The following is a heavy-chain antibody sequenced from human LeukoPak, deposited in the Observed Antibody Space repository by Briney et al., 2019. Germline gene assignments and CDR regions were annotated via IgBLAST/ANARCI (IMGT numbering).Heavy chain of an antibody. V-gene: IGHV5-51*01. J-gene: IGHJ4*02. CDR3: ARGKREFPGSGSYSTHFEY. CDR2: IYPDDSDI. Sequence: GESLKISCKASGYSFTNYWIGWVRRMPGKGLEWMGIIYPDDSDIRYSPSFQGQVTMSADKSIRTAYLHWSSLKASDTAMYYCARGKREFPGSGSYSTHFEYWGQGTLVTVSS. CDR1: GYSFTNYW. D-gene: IGHD3-10*01.